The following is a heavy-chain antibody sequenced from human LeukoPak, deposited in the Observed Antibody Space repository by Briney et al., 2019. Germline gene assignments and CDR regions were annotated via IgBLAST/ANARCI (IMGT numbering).Heavy chain of an antibody. CDR3: ATSEVGATVRPDAFDI. V-gene: IGHV3-21*01. CDR1: GFTFSSYA. J-gene: IGHJ3*02. Sequence: PGGSLRLSCAASGFTFSSYAMSWVRQAPGKGLEWVSSISSSSSYIYYADSVKGRFTISRDNAKNSLYLQMNSLRAEDTAVYYCATSEVGATVRPDAFDIWGQGIMVTVSS. D-gene: IGHD1-26*01. CDR2: ISSSSSYI.